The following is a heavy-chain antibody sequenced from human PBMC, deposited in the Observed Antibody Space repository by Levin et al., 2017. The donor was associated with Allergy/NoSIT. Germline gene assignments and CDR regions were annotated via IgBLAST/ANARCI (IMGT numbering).Heavy chain of an antibody. D-gene: IGHD3-16*01. V-gene: IGHV3-23*01. J-gene: IGHJ5*02. CDR3: AKDPSPLNPFGGVIAH. CDR1: GFSFVNYA. Sequence: GGSLRLSCAASGFSFVNYAMTWVRQAPGMGLEWVSAISGSGGTPYYADSVKGRFTISRDNSKSTLYLQLNSLRAEDTARYYCAKDPSPLNPFGGVIAHWGQGTLVTVSS. CDR2: ISGSGGTP.